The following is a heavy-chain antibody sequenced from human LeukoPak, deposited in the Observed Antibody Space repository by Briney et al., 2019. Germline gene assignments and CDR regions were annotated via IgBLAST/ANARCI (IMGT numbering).Heavy chain of an antibody. J-gene: IGHJ4*02. V-gene: IGHV3-30*02. Sequence: GGSLRLSCAASGFTFSSYGMSWVRQAPGKGLEWVAFNRYDGSNKYYADSVKGRFTISRDNSKNTLYLQMNSLRAEDTAVYYCAKIGEESFDYWGQGTLVTVSS. CDR1: GFTFSSYG. CDR3: AKIGEESFDY. D-gene: IGHD3-16*01. CDR2: NRYDGSNK.